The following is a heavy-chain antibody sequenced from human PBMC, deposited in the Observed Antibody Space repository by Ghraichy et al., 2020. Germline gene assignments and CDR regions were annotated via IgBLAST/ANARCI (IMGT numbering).Heavy chain of an antibody. J-gene: IGHJ6*02. V-gene: IGHV4-4*02. CDR3: ARTLEQQHIHYYYYAMDV. D-gene: IGHD3-3*01. CDR2: IYHSGST. CDR1: GGSISSSTW. Sequence: SETLSLTCAVSGGSISSSTWRSWVRQPPGKGLEWIGEIYHSGSTNYNPSLKSRVTLSVDKSKNQFSLQLSSVTAADTAVYYCARTLEQQHIHYYYYAMDVWGQGTTVTVSS.